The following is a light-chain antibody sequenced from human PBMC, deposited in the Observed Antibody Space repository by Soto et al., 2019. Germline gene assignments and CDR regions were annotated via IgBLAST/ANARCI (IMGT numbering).Light chain of an antibody. J-gene: IGKJ2*01. CDR2: DAS. V-gene: IGKV3-11*01. CDR3: QQRSNWPPYT. CDR1: QSVNSY. Sequence: EIVLTQSPATLPLSPGARATLSCTASQSVNSYLAWYQQKPGQAPRLLIYDASNRATGIPARFSGSGSVTDFTLTISSLEPEDFAVYYCQQRSNWPPYTFGQGTKLEIK.